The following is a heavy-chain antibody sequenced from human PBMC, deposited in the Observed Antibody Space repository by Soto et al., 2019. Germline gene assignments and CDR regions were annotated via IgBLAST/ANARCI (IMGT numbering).Heavy chain of an antibody. D-gene: IGHD1-1*01. Sequence: SETLSLTCAVYGGSFSGYYWSWIRQPPGKGLEWIGEINHSGSTNYNPSLKSRVTISVDTSKNQFSLKLSSVTAADTAVYYCARGSTGDYVDYWGQGTLVTSPQ. CDR2: INHSGST. CDR3: ARGSTGDYVDY. V-gene: IGHV4-34*01. J-gene: IGHJ4*02. CDR1: GGSFSGYY.